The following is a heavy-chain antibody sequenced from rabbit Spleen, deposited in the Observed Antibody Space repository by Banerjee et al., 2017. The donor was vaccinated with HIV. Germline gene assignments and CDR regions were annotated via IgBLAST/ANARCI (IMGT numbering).Heavy chain of an antibody. J-gene: IGHJ6*01. V-gene: IGHV1S45*01. CDR3: ARRDSSHLYLDL. D-gene: IGHD4-1*01. CDR2: IYTGSDDT. CDR1: GFSFSSSYW. Sequence: QEQLVESGGGLVQPEGSLTLTCTASGFSFSSSYWICWVRQAPGKGLEWIACIYTGSDDTSYASWVNGRFTISKTSSTTVTLQMTSLTAADTATYFCARRDSSHLYLDLWGPGTLVTVS.